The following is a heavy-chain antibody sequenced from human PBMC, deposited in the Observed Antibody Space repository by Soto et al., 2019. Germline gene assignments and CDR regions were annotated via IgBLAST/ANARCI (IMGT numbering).Heavy chain of an antibody. CDR2: ISGSGGST. Sequence: GGSLRLSCAASGFTFSSYAMSWVRQVPGKGLEWVSAISGSGGSTYYADSVKGRFTISRDNSKNKLYLQMNRLRAEDTAVYYCAKDRPARQTLYYFDYWGQGTLVTVSS. J-gene: IGHJ4*02. CDR3: AKDRPARQTLYYFDY. CDR1: GFTFSSYA. V-gene: IGHV3-23*01.